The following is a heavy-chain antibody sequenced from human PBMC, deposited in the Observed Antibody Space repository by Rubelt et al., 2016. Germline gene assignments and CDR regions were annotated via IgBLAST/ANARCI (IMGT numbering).Heavy chain of an antibody. CDR2: YSGST. Sequence: YSGSTNYNPSLKSRVTISVDTSKNQFSLKLSSVTAADTAVYYCARALAVAGTRWFDYWGQGTLVTVSS. D-gene: IGHD6-19*01. J-gene: IGHJ4*02. CDR3: ARALAVAGTRWFDY. V-gene: IGHV4-59*08.